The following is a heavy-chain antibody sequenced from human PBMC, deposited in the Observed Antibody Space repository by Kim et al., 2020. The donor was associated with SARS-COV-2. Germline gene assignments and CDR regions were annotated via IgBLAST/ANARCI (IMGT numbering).Heavy chain of an antibody. CDR1: GFTVSSNY. Sequence: GGSLRLSCAASGFTVSSNYMSWVRQAPGKGLEWVSVIYSGGSTYYADSVKGRFTISRDNSKNTLYLQMNSLRAEDTAVYYCWGLGYCSSTSCQDYYYYGMDVWGQGTTVTVSS. CDR3: WGLGYCSSTSCQDYYYYGMDV. D-gene: IGHD2-2*01. V-gene: IGHV3-53*01. J-gene: IGHJ6*02. CDR2: IYSGGST.